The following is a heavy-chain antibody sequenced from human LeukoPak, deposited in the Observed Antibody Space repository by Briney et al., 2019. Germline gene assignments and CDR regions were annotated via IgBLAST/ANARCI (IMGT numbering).Heavy chain of an antibody. CDR3: ARRAEYQLLFPYTFDY. CDR2: IYYSGST. V-gene: IGHV4-39*01. D-gene: IGHD2-2*01. J-gene: IGHJ4*02. CDR1: GGSISSSSYY. Sequence: PSETPSLTCTVSGGSISSSSYYWGWIRQPPGKGLEWIGSIYYSGSTYYNPSLKSRVTISVDTSKNQFSLKLSSVTAADTAVYYCARRAEYQLLFPYTFDYWGQGTLVTVSS.